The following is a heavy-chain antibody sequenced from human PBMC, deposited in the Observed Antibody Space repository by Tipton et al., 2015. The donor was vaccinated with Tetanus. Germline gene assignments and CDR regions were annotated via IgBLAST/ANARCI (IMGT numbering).Heavy chain of an antibody. CDR2: INPNDGER. CDR1: GYTFTSYL. D-gene: IGHD1-26*01. J-gene: IGHJ4*02. CDR3: ARANSGHYYLDS. V-gene: IGHV1-46*01. Sequence: QSGAEVKKPGASVKISCKASGYTFTSYLIHWVRQAPGQGLEWMGIINPNDGERMYAQRFQGRLTMTRDTSTSTVYMDLSSLGSDDTAVYYCARANSGHYYLDSWGQGTLVTVSS.